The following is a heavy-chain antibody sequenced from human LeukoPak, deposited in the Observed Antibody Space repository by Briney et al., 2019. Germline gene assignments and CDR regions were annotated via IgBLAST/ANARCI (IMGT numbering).Heavy chain of an antibody. CDR3: ARASPREYYFDY. CDR1: GFTFSSYA. J-gene: IGHJ4*02. Sequence: PGRSLRLSCAASGFTFSSYAMHWVRQAPGKRLEWVAVISYDGSNKYYADSVKGRFTISRDNSKNTLYLQMNSLRAEDTAVYYCARASPREYYFDYWGQGTLVTVSS. V-gene: IGHV3-30*04. CDR2: ISYDGSNK.